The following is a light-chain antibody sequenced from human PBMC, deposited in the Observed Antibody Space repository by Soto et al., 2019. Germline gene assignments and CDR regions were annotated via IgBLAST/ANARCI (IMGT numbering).Light chain of an antibody. V-gene: IGLV1-47*01. CDR1: SSNIGNNY. J-gene: IGLJ2*01. CDR3: AAWDDSLSGVV. CDR2: RNN. Sequence: QSVLTQPPSASGIPGQRVTISCSGSSSNIGNNYVSWYQQLPGTAPKLLIHRNNQRPSGVPDRFSGSKSGTSASLAISGLRSEDEADYYCAAWDDSLSGVVFGGGTSSPS.